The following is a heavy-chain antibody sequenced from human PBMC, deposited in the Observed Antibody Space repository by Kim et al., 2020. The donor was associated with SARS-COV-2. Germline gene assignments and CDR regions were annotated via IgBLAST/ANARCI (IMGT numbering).Heavy chain of an antibody. D-gene: IGHD3-22*01. V-gene: IGHV4-59*02. J-gene: IGHJ5*02. CDR2: IYYSGST. CDR1: GGSVSSYYY. Sequence: SETLSLTCTVSGGSVSSYYYWSWIRQPPGKGLEWIGYIYYSGSTNYNPSLTSRVTISVDTSKNQLSLKLRSVTAADTAMYYCARNAYYDSTTERSRWFDPWGQGTLVTVSS. CDR3: ARNAYYDSTTERSRWFDP.